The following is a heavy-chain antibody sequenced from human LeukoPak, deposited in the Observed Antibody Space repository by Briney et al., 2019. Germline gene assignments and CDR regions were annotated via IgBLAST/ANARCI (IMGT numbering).Heavy chain of an antibody. J-gene: IGHJ4*02. Sequence: GGSLRLSCAASGFTFSSYGMHWVRQAPGKGLEWVAVIWYDGSNKYYAVSVKGRFTISRDNSKNTLYLQMNSLRAEDTAVYYCARATVGSSWSPPLYWGQGTLVTVSS. CDR1: GFTFSSYG. D-gene: IGHD6-13*01. CDR2: IWYDGSNK. CDR3: ARATVGSSWSPPLY. V-gene: IGHV3-33*01.